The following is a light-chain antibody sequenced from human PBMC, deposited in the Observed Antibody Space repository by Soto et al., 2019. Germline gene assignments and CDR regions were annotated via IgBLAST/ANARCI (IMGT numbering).Light chain of an antibody. CDR2: GAS. CDR3: QQYGSSPLT. J-gene: IGKJ4*01. Sequence: DIVLTQSPGTLSLSPGERATLSCRASQSVSSSYLAWYQQKPGPPPRLLIYGASSRATGIPDRFSGSGSGTDFTLTISRLEPEDCAVYYCQQYGSSPLTFGGGTKVEIK. CDR1: QSVSSSY. V-gene: IGKV3-20*01.